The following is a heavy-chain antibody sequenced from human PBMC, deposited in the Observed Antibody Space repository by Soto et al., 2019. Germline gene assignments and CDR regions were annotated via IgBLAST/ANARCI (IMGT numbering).Heavy chain of an antibody. Sequence: PGGSLRLSCAVSGFTFSSYGMHWVRQAPGKGLEWVAVIWYDGSNKYYADSVKGRFTISRDNSKNTLYLQMNSLRAEDTAVYYCARALVGQSSGWYPRLDYWGQGTLVTVSS. CDR2: IWYDGSNK. V-gene: IGHV3-33*08. D-gene: IGHD6-19*01. J-gene: IGHJ4*02. CDR1: GFTFSSYG. CDR3: ARALVGQSSGWYPRLDY.